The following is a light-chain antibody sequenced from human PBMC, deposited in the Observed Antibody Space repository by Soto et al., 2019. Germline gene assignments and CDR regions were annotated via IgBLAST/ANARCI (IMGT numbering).Light chain of an antibody. Sequence: QSVLTQPASVSGSPGQSITISCTGTSSDIGDYNFVSWYQQHPGKAPKIIIYEVTDRPSGVSNRFSGSKSGNTASLTISGLQAEDEADYHCSSYSRSTTYVFGTGTKVTVL. CDR3: SSYSRSTTYV. V-gene: IGLV2-14*01. CDR1: SSDIGDYNF. CDR2: EVT. J-gene: IGLJ1*01.